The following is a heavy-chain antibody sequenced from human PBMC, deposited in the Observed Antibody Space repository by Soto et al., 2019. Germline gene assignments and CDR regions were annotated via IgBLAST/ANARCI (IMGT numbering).Heavy chain of an antibody. Sequence: GGSLRLSCAASGFTFDDYAMHWVRQAPGKGLEWVSGISWNSGSIGYADSVKGRFTISRDNAKNSLYLQMNSLRAEDTALYYCAKDRGVEGIWGSYRPTSPMQFDPWGQGTLVTVSS. CDR2: ISWNSGSI. V-gene: IGHV3-9*01. CDR3: AKDRGVEGIWGSYRPTSPMQFDP. J-gene: IGHJ5*02. CDR1: GFTFDDYA. D-gene: IGHD3-16*02.